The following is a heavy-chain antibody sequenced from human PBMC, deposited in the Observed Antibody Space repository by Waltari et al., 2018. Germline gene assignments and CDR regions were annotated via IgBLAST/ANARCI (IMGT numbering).Heavy chain of an antibody. D-gene: IGHD2-2*01. CDR1: GFTFSSYA. Sequence: EVQLLESGGGLVQPGGSLRLSCAASGFTFSSYAMSWVRQAPGKGLEWVSGIYSGGRTDYADSVKGRFTISRDNSKNTLYLQMNSLRAEDTAVYYCAKKGGGVVVPAAMHAFDIWGQGTMVTVSS. J-gene: IGHJ3*02. CDR2: IYSGGRT. V-gene: IGHV3-23*03. CDR3: AKKGGGVVVPAAMHAFDI.